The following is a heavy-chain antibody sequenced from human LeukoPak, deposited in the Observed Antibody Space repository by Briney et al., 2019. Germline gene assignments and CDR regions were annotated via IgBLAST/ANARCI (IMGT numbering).Heavy chain of an antibody. V-gene: IGHV4-34*01. CDR3: ARHRRYGDLVDY. Sequence: TSETLSLTCAVYGGSFSGYYWSWIRQPPGKGLEWIGEINHSGSTNYNPSLKSRVTISVDTSKNQFSLKLSSVTAADTAVYYCARHRRYGDLVDYWGQGTLVTVSS. CDR1: GGSFSGYY. CDR2: INHSGST. D-gene: IGHD4-17*01. J-gene: IGHJ4*02.